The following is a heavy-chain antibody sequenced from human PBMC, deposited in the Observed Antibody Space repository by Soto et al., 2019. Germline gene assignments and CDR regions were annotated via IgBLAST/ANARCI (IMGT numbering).Heavy chain of an antibody. V-gene: IGHV4-34*01. CDR3: VRIRYQLPSSVLWLDP. CDR1: GAFLSESY. D-gene: IGHD3-16*01. Sequence: ASSTLSLTCAVYGAFLSESYWTWIRQPPGKGLEWIGEINHVGGTNYNPSLKSRVTMSVDTSQNQFSLRLISVTAADTAMYFCVRIRYQLPSSVLWLDPWGQGTPVTVSS. J-gene: IGHJ5*02. CDR2: INHVGGT.